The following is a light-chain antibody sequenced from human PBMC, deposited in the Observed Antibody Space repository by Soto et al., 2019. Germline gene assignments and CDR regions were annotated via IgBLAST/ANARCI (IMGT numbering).Light chain of an antibody. Sequence: QSALTQPASVSGSPGQTITISCTGTSSDVGGYNSVSWYQQYPGKAPQLLIYDVSYRPSVISSRFSGSKSGNTASLTVSGLQADDEADYYCSSYAISNTRVFGGGTKLTVL. J-gene: IGLJ2*01. CDR1: SSDVGGYNS. CDR2: DVS. CDR3: SSYAISNTRV. V-gene: IGLV2-14*03.